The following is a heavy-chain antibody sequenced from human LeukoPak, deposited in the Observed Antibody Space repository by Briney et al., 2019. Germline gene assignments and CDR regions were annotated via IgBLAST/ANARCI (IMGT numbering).Heavy chain of an antibody. J-gene: IGHJ4*02. Sequence: GGSLRLSCAASGFTFSNSWMAWVRQAPGKGLEWVANIKQDGSTKHYADSLKGRFTISRDNPKNSLYLQMNNLRVDDTAVYYCTRDTDGSLDYWGQGILVTFAS. V-gene: IGHV3-7*01. D-gene: IGHD1-26*01. CDR2: IKQDGSTK. CDR3: TRDTDGSLDY. CDR1: GFTFSNSW.